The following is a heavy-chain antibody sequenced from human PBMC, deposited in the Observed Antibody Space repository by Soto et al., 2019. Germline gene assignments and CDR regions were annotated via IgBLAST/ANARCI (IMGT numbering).Heavy chain of an antibody. CDR1: VGSISSGGYY. D-gene: IGHD3-10*01. CDR3: ATYGSGTYKPTTVDY. V-gene: IGHV4-31*03. Sequence: QVQLQESGPGLVKPSQTLSLTCTVSVGSISSGGYYWSWLRQHPGKGLEWIGYIYYSGSTYYNPSLKSRVTISVDTSKNQFSLKLSSVTAADTAVYYCATYGSGTYKPTTVDYWGQGTLVTVSS. CDR2: IYYSGST. J-gene: IGHJ4*02.